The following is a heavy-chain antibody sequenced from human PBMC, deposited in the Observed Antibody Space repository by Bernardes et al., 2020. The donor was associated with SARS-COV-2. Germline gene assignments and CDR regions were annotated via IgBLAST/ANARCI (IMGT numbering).Heavy chain of an antibody. CDR1: GFTFSVYD. CDR2: IGSAGDT. CDR3: AREIYGGTTSAFDI. D-gene: IGHD4-17*01. V-gene: IGHV3-13*01. J-gene: IGHJ3*02. Sequence: GGSLRLSCAASGFTFSVYDMHWVRQGAGTGLEWVSAIGSAGDTYYADSVGGRFTISRENAKNSLYLQMNSLRAGDTAVYYCAREIYGGTTSAFDIWGQGTLVTVSS.